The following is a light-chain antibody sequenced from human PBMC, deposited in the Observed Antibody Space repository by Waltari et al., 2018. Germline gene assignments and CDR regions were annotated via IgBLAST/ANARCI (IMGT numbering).Light chain of an antibody. CDR1: QNVGSD. V-gene: IGKV3-15*01. Sequence: EIVMTQSPVILSVSPGDGATLSCRASQNVGSDLAWYQQKPGQPPRLLIDDASTRASDIPARFSGRGSGTEFTLTISSLQSEDFAIYYCQQYNERPPLTFGGGTKVDIK. J-gene: IGKJ4*01. CDR3: QQYNERPPLT. CDR2: DAS.